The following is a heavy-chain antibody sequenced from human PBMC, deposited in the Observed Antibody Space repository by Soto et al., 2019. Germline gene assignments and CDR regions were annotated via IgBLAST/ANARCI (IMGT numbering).Heavy chain of an antibody. J-gene: IGHJ5*02. V-gene: IGHV4-59*08. CDR2: VYHSGRT. CDR1: GDSTSYYY. CDR3: AIGYMDWFDP. Sequence: QVQLQESGPGLVKPSETLSLTCTVSGDSTSYYYWSWIRVAPGKGLEWIGSVYHSGRTNYNPSLKSRVTILRDSSKAQFSLKLNSATAADTAVYYCAIGYMDWFDPWGQGTLVTVSS. D-gene: IGHD2-2*02.